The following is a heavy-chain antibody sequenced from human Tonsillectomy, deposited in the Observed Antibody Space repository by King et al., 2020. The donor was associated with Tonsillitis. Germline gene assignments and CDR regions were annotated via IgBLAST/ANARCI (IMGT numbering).Heavy chain of an antibody. V-gene: IGHV3-33*08. CDR1: GFTFSSYA. CDR3: ARDKRPGYSTNWSLDF. D-gene: IGHD1-1*01. Sequence: VQLVESGGGVVQPGRSLRLSCAASGFTFSSYAMHWVRQAPGKGLEWVPVIWYDGSKKYYADSVKGRFTISRDNSKNTLYLQMNSLRAEDTAVYYCARDKRPGYSTNWSLDFWGQGTLVTVSS. J-gene: IGHJ4*02. CDR2: IWYDGSKK.